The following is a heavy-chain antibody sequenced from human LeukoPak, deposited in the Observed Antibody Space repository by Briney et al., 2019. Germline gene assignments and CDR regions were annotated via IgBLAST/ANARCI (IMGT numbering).Heavy chain of an antibody. Sequence: SETLSLTCTVSGGSISSSSYYWGWIRQPPGKGLEWIGSIYYSGSTYYNPSLKSRVTISVDTSKNQFSLKLSSVTAADTAVYYCARGDDRFGELLGGFDYWGQGTLVTVSS. CDR2: IYYSGST. CDR1: GGSISSSSYY. V-gene: IGHV4-39*07. D-gene: IGHD3-10*01. CDR3: ARGDDRFGELLGGFDY. J-gene: IGHJ4*02.